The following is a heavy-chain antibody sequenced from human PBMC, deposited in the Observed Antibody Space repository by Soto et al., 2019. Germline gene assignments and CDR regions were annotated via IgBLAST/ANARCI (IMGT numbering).Heavy chain of an antibody. J-gene: IGHJ4*02. CDR1: GKSISSSPYY. CDR3: ARQRTTVVTQAYFDH. V-gene: IGHV4-39*01. D-gene: IGHD2-21*02. Sequence: PSETLSLTCIVSGKSISSSPYYWGWIRQPPGKGLEWIGSIYYSGRTYYNPSFKSRVTISIDTSKNQFSLKLSSVTATDTAVYYCARQRTTVVTQAYFDHWGQGALVTVSS. CDR2: IYYSGRT.